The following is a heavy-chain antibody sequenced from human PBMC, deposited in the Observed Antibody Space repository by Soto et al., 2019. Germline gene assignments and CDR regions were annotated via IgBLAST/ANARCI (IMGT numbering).Heavy chain of an antibody. CDR1: GFTLSNYW. CDR2: INKDGSQK. J-gene: IGHJ4*02. D-gene: IGHD7-27*01. Sequence: PGGSLRLSCAASGFTLSNYWMTWVRQAPGKGLEWVASINKDGSQKNYVDSVKGRFTIARDNGQNSLSLQINSLRVEDTAVYYCVRELGLAYWGQGALVTSPQ. V-gene: IGHV3-7*03. CDR3: VRELGLAY.